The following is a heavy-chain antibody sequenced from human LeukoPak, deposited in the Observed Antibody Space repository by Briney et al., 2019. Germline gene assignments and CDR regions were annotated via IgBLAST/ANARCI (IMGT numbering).Heavy chain of an antibody. CDR1: GFTFSSYG. Sequence: AGSLRLSCAASGFTFSSYGMHWVRQAPGKGLEWVAFIRYDGSNKYYADSVKGRFTISRDNSKNTLHLQMNSLRAEDTAVYYCARAIRRGVGTSCYGYWGQGTLVTVSS. J-gene: IGHJ4*02. CDR3: ARAIRRGVGTSCYGY. V-gene: IGHV3-30*02. CDR2: IRYDGSNK. D-gene: IGHD2-2*01.